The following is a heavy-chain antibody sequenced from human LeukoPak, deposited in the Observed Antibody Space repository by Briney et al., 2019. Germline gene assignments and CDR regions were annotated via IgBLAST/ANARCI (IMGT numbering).Heavy chain of an antibody. CDR1: GGSISSVGYD. D-gene: IGHD3-3*01. J-gene: IGHJ3*02. CDR2: IYDRGST. Sequence: TLSLTCTVSGGSISSVGYDWSWIRQPPGKGLEWIGYIYDRGSTYYNPSLKSRVTISVDRSKNQFSLKLSSVTAADTAVYYCARSEQYYDFWSGYPDIWGQGTMVTVSS. V-gene: IGHV4-30-2*01. CDR3: ARSEQYYDFWSGYPDI.